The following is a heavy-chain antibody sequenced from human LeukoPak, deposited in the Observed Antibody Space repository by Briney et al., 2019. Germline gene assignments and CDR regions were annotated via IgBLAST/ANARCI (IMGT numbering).Heavy chain of an antibody. D-gene: IGHD2-2*01. CDR3: AGPLGGIVEVPPALRGGSYNFYFMDV. Sequence: PGGSLRLSCAASGFTFSHYEMNWVRQAPGKGLEWISHISTSGSTIYYADSVKGRFTISRDNAERSLYLQMNSLRAEDTAVYYCAGPLGGIVEVPPALRGGSYNFYFMDVWGKGTSVTVSS. J-gene: IGHJ6*03. V-gene: IGHV3-48*03. CDR2: ISTSGSTI. CDR1: GFTFSHYE.